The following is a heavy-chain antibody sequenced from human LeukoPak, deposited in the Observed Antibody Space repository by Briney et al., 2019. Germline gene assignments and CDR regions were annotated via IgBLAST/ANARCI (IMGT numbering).Heavy chain of an antibody. D-gene: IGHD2-15*01. V-gene: IGHV4-31*03. CDR3: ARELVVPTVLGWFVP. J-gene: IGHJ5*02. CDR1: GGSICSGGYY. Sequence: PSETLSLTCTVSGGSICSGGYYWSWLRQHPGNGLEWIGYIYYSGSTYYNPSLKSRLPITVDLSQNQFSLKLRSVADADPAVFFCARELVVPTVLGWFVPWGQGAQVTVSS. CDR2: IYYSGST.